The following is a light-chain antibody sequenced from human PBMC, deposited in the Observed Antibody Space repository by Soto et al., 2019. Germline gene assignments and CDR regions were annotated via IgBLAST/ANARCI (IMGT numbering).Light chain of an antibody. CDR3: CSYAGSHTFV. CDR2: DVS. J-gene: IGLJ7*01. Sequence: QSALTQPRSVSGSPGQSVTISCTGTSSDVGAYNYVSWYQQHPGRAPKLMIYDVSKRPSGVPDRFSGSKSADTASLTISGLQADDEADYYCCSYAGSHTFVFGGGTQLTVL. CDR1: SSDVGAYNY. V-gene: IGLV2-11*01.